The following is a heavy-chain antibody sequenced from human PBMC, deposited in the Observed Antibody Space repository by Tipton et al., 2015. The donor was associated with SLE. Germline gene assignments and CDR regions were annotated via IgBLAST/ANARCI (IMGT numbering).Heavy chain of an antibody. CDR2: VYSSGNT. Sequence: TLSLTCTVSGDSFTYYHWSWIRQPPGKGLEWIGYVYSSGNTNYNPSLKSRVTISVDTSKDQFSLRLTSVTAADTAVYYCARRGWESDWYFDLWGRGTLVTVSS. V-gene: IGHV4-59*08. CDR1: GDSFTYYH. CDR3: ARRGWESDWYFDL. J-gene: IGHJ2*01. D-gene: IGHD1-26*01.